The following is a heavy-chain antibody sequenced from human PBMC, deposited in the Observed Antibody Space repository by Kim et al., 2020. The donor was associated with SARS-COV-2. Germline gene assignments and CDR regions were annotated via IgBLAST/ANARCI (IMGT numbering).Heavy chain of an antibody. CDR2: IYYSGST. Sequence: SETLSLTCTVSGGSISSYYWSWIRQPPGKGLEWIGYIYYSGSTNYNPSLKSRVTISVDTSKNQFSLKLSSVTAADTAVYYCARHASGIAARPRCWFDPWGQGTLVTVSS. CDR1: GGSISSYY. CDR3: ARHASGIAARPRCWFDP. D-gene: IGHD6-6*01. V-gene: IGHV4-59*08. J-gene: IGHJ5*02.